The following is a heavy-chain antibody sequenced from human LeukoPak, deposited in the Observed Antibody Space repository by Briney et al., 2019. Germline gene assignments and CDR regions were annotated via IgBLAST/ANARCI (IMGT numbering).Heavy chain of an antibody. Sequence: GGSLRLSCAASGFTFITYCMSWVRQAPGKGLEWVANIKHDGSEKYYVDSVKGRFTISRDNAKNSLYLQMNSLRAEDTAVYYCSRTAAAGKVYWGQGTLVTISS. CDR3: SRTAAAGKVY. J-gene: IGHJ4*02. V-gene: IGHV3-7*04. CDR1: GFTFITYC. CDR2: IKHDGSEK. D-gene: IGHD6-13*01.